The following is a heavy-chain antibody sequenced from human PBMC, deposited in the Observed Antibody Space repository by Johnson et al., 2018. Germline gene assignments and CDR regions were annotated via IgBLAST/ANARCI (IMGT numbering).Heavy chain of an antibody. CDR3: AKIMTTERTFWYGAHV. Sequence: EVQLVESGGALVQPGGSLRLSCAASGFSCNNYAITWVRQAPVKGLEWLSGITCSYDDKHYADSVRGRFTISRDTSKNTVYLQLNSLTADDTAIYFCAKIMTTERTFWYGAHVWGQGTTVSVSS. V-gene: IGHV3-23*04. J-gene: IGHJ6*02. CDR1: GFSCNNYA. D-gene: IGHD2/OR15-2a*01. CDR2: ITCSYDDK.